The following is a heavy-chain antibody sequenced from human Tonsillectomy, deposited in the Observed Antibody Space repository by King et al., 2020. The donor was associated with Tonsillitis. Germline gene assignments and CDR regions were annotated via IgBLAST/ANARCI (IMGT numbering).Heavy chain of an antibody. CDR3: ARDQRGYSSSWSFDY. CDR1: GFTFSSYA. CDR2: ISYDGSNK. V-gene: IGHV3-30*04. D-gene: IGHD6-13*01. J-gene: IGHJ4*02. Sequence: VQLVESGGGVVQPGRSLRLSSAASGFTFSSYAMHWVRQAPGKGLEWVAVISYDGSNKYYADSVKGRFTISRDNSKNTLYLQMNSLRAEDTAVYYCARDQRGYSSSWSFDYWGQGTLVTVSS.